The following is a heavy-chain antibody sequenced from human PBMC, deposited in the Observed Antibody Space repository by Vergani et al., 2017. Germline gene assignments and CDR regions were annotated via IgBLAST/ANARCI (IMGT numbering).Heavy chain of an antibody. D-gene: IGHD3-10*01. Sequence: QVQLQESGPGLVKPSQTLSLTCTVSGGSISSGGYYWSWIRQHPGKGLEWIGYIYYSGSTYYNPSLKSRVTISVDTSKNQFSLKLSSVTAADTAVYYGAVDGPRTVRGVTNWFDPWGQGTLVTVSS. J-gene: IGHJ5*02. CDR2: IYYSGST. CDR1: GGSISSGGYY. V-gene: IGHV4-31*03. CDR3: AVDGPRTVRGVTNWFDP.